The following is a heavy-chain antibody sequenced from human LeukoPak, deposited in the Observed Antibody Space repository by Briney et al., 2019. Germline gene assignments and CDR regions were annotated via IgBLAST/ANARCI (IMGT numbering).Heavy chain of an antibody. CDR2: ISSSSSYI. CDR1: GFTFSSYS. V-gene: IGHV3-21*01. Sequence: GGTLSLSCTASGFTFSSYSMNWVRQAPGKGLEWVSSISSSSSYIYYADSVKGRFAISRDNAKNSLYLQMNSRRAEDTAVYYCARGPLNWFGPWGQGTLVTVSS. J-gene: IGHJ5*02. CDR3: ARGPLNWFGP.